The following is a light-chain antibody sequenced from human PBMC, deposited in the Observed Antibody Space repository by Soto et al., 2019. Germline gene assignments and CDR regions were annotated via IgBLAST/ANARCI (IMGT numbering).Light chain of an antibody. CDR3: QKYGSSPST. CDR1: QSVSSSY. CDR2: GAS. J-gene: IGKJ1*01. V-gene: IGKV3-20*01. Sequence: EIVMTQSPATLSVSPGERATLSCRASQSVSSSYLAWYQQKPGQAPRLLIYGASSRATGIPDRFSGSGSGTDFTLTISRLEPEDFAVYYCQKYGSSPSTFGQGTKVDIK.